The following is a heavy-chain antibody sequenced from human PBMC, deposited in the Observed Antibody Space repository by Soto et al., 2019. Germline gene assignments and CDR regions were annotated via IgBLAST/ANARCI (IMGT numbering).Heavy chain of an antibody. CDR3: STMHPHASTVYYSNNMDV. J-gene: IGHJ6*01. V-gene: IGHV3-15*07. CDR1: GCTFGNPS. Sequence: PVRSPRLPSAASGCTFGNPSMNWVRQAPGKWLEWVGRIKSKGDGGTTDYAAPVKGRFTISRDDSKNTLYLQMNSLKTEDTAVYYCSTMHPHASTVYYSNNMDVLVQGTTVTGSS. CDR2: IKSKGDGGTT.